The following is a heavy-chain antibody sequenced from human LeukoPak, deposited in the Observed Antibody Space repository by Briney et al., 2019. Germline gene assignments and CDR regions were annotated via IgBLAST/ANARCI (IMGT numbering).Heavy chain of an antibody. V-gene: IGHV3-30*18. D-gene: IGHD6-19*01. CDR1: GFTFSSYG. CDR2: ISYDGSNK. J-gene: IGHJ5*02. Sequence: GRSLRLSCAASGFTFSSYGMHWVRQAPGKGLEWVAVISYDGSNKYYADSVKGRFTISRDNSKNTLYLQMNSLRAEDTAVYYCPKSCGWYLWGQGTLVTVSS. CDR3: PKSCGWYL.